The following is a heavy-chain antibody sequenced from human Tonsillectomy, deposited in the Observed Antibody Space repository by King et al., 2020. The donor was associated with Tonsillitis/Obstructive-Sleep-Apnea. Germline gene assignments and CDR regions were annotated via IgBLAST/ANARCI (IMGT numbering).Heavy chain of an antibody. CDR2: IRSKTYGGTT. CDR3: TRVGTGGRYSYDI. D-gene: IGHD1-26*01. J-gene: IGHJ3*02. Sequence: VQLVESGGDLEQPGRSLRLSCTVSGFTFREYGMSWVRQAPGKGLEWVGFIRSKTYGGTTEYAASVKGRFTISRDESKSIAYVQMNSLKTEDTAVYYCTRVGTGGRYSYDIWGQGTMVTVSS. V-gene: IGHV3-49*04. CDR1: GFTFREYG.